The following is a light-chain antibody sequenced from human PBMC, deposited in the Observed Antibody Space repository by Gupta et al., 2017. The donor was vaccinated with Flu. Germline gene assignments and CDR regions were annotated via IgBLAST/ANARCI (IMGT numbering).Light chain of an antibody. V-gene: IGLV1-44*01. CDR1: SSNIGSNT. J-gene: IGLJ2*01. CDR3: AAWDDSLNAWI. CDR2: SNN. Sequence: QSVVTQPPPASGTPRQRVTSTCSGSSSNIGSNTVNWYQQLPGTAPKLLIYSNNQRPSGVPDRFSGSKSGTSASLAITGLQSEDEADYYCAAWDDSLNAWIFGGGTKLTVL.